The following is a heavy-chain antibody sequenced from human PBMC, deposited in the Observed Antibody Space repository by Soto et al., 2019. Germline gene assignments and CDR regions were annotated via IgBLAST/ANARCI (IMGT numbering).Heavy chain of an antibody. CDR1: GFTFSSYG. D-gene: IGHD3-3*01. J-gene: IGHJ4*02. CDR3: ARDGKTYYDFWSGYYPDVEY. Sequence: QVQLVESGGGVVQPGRSLRLSCAASGFTFSSYGMHWVRQAPGKGLEWVAVIWYDGSNKYYADSVKGRFTISRDNSKNTLYLQMNRLRAEDTAVYYCARDGKTYYDFWSGYYPDVEYWGQGTLVTVSS. V-gene: IGHV3-33*01. CDR2: IWYDGSNK.